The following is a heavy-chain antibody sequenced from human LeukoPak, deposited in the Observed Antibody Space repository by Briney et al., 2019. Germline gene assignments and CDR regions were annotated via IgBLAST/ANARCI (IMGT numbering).Heavy chain of an antibody. D-gene: IGHD3-22*01. CDR1: GGSIGSSSQY. CDR2: VYFSGST. Sequence: PSETLSLTCTVSGGSIGSSSQYWGWIRQTPGKGLEWIGSVYFSGSTYYNPSLKSRVTISLDTSKNQFSLNLGSVTAADTAVYYCARENYYDSSGYYYSMRYERGFDYWGQGTLVTVSS. J-gene: IGHJ4*02. CDR3: ARENYYDSSGYYYSMRYERGFDY. V-gene: IGHV4-39*02.